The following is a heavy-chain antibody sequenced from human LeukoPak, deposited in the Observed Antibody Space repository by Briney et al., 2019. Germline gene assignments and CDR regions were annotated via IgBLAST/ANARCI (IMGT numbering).Heavy chain of an antibody. CDR2: ISGSGST. CDR3: AKATGANPYSNYHRWFDP. CDR1: GFTFSGYA. D-gene: IGHD4-11*01. V-gene: IGHV3-23*01. J-gene: IGHJ5*02. Sequence: GGSLRLSCAASGFTFSGYAMAWVRQAPGKGLEWVSTISGSGSTKYADSVKGRFTLSRDDSSNMLYVQMSSLRAEDTAVYYCAKATGANPYSNYHRWFDPWGQGTLVTVSS.